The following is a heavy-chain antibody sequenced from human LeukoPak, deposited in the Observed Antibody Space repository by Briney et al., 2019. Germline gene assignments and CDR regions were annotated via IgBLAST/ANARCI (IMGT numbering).Heavy chain of an antibody. D-gene: IGHD2-2*01. CDR2: ISSSGSTI. CDR3: ARRRSSTSCWHIDY. J-gene: IGHJ4*02. CDR1: GFTFSDYY. Sequence: GGSLRLSCAASGFTFSDYYMSWIRQAPGKGLEWVSYISSSGSTIYYADSVKGRFTISRDNAKNSLYLQMNSLRAEDTAVYYCARRRSSTSCWHIDYWGQGTLVTVSS. V-gene: IGHV3-11*01.